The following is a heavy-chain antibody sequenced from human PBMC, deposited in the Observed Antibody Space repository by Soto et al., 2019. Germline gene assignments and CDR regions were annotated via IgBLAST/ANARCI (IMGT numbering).Heavy chain of an antibody. V-gene: IGHV4-38-2*02. CDR3: AREDDAAGTDV. D-gene: IGHD1-1*01. Sequence: QVHLQESGPGLVKPSETVSLTCTIGASSISLYYWGWVRQPPGKGLEWIGSIYHSGSSYYNPSLKSRVSLSLETSRGQLSLNLTSVTAADTAVYYCAREDDAAGTDVWGQGTTVIVSS. CDR1: ASSISLYY. CDR2: IYHSGSS. J-gene: IGHJ6*02.